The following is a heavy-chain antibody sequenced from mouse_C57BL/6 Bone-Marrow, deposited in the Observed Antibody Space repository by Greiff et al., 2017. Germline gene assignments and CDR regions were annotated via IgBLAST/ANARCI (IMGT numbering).Heavy chain of an antibody. CDR2: IRNKANGYTT. CDR3: ARLGTTMDY. Sequence: EVKVIESGGGLVQPGGSLSLSCAASGFTFTDYYMSWVRQPPGKALEWLGFIRNKANGYTTEYSASVKGRFTISRDNSQSILYLQMNALRAEDSATYYCARLGTTMDYWGQGTSVTVS. D-gene: IGHD2-3*01. V-gene: IGHV7-3*01. J-gene: IGHJ4*01. CDR1: GFTFTDYY.